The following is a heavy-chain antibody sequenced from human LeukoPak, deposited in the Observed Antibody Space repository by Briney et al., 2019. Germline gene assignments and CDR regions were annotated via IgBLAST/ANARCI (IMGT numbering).Heavy chain of an antibody. CDR1: GFSFSDYY. CDR2: ISRTSDT. J-gene: IGHJ4*02. CDR3: ARGSRDGYGSSGNYFDH. V-gene: IGHV3-11*05. D-gene: IGHD5-24*01. Sequence: GRSLRLSCAASGFSFSDYYMTWIRQAPGKGLEWVSYISRTSDTNYAHSVKGRFTISRDNAKNALYLEMSSLRAEDTAVYYGARGSRDGYGSSGNYFDHWGQGTLVTVSS.